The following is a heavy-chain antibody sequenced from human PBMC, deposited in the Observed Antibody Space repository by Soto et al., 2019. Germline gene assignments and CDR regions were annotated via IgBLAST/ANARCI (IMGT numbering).Heavy chain of an antibody. J-gene: IGHJ4*02. CDR1: GYTFTSYD. CDR2: MNPNSGNT. CDR3: ATVGAGYYYDSSGYFHD. V-gene: IGHV1-8*01. Sequence: QVQLVQSGAEVKKPGASVKVSCKASGYTFTSYDINWVRQATGQGLEWMGWMNPNSGNTGYAQKFQGRVTMTRNTSISTAYMELSSLRSEDTDVYYCATVGAGYYYDSSGYFHDWGQGTLVTVSS. D-gene: IGHD3-22*01.